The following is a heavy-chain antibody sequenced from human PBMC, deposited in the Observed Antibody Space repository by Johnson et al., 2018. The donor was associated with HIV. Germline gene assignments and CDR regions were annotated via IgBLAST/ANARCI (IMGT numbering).Heavy chain of an antibody. Sequence: GQLVESGGGLIQPGGSLRLSCAASGLTVSSNYMNWVRQAPGKGLEWVSVIYSGGNTYYADSVKGRFSISRDNSKNTVYLQMNNRRAEDTAVYYCARGKWLDAFDIWGQGTMVTVAS. D-gene: IGHD6-19*01. J-gene: IGHJ3*02. V-gene: IGHV3-53*01. CDR1: GLTVSSNY. CDR3: ARGKWLDAFDI. CDR2: IYSGGNT.